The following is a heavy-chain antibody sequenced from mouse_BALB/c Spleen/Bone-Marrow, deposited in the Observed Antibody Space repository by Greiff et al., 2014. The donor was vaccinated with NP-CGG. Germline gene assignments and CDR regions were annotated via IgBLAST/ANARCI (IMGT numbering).Heavy chain of an antibody. CDR1: GFSLTSYG. D-gene: IGHD2-14*01. V-gene: IGHV2-6-2*01. CDR2: IWSDGST. CDR3: VRHRYGAMDY. J-gene: IGHJ4*01. Sequence: VQLQQSGPDLVAPSQSLSITCTASGFSLTSYGVHWVRQPPGKGPEWLVVIWSDGSTSYNSALKSRLSISKDNSKSQVFLKMNILQADDTAMYYCVRHRYGAMDYWGQGTSVTVSS.